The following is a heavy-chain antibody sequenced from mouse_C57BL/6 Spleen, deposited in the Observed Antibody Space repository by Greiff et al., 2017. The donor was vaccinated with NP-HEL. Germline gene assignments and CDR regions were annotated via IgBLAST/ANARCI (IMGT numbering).Heavy chain of an antibody. V-gene: IGHV7-3*01. Sequence: KLVESGGGLVQPGGSLSLSCAASGFTFTDYYMSWVRQPPGKALEWLGFIRNKANGYTTEYSASVKGRFTISRDNSQSILYLQMNALRADDIATYYCARCVRSPLYFDFWGTRTTVTVSS. CDR2: IRNKANGYTT. J-gene: IGHJ1*03. CDR3: ARCVRSPLYFDF. CDR1: GFTFTDYY. D-gene: IGHD2-14*01.